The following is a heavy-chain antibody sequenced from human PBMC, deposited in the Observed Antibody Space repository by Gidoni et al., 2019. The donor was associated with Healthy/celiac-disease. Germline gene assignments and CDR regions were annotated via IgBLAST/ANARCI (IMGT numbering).Heavy chain of an antibody. CDR1: GFNFSNAW. J-gene: IGHJ4*02. CDR2: IKSKTDGGTT. V-gene: IGHV3-15*01. D-gene: IGHD1-26*01. Sequence: EVQLVESGGGLVKPGGSLSLYCAASGFNFSNAWMSWVRQATGKGLEWVGRIKSKTDGGTTDYAAPVKGRFTISRDDSKNTLYLQMNSLKTEDTAVYYCTTGKWELPLFLHWGQGTLVTVSS. CDR3: TTGKWELPLFLH.